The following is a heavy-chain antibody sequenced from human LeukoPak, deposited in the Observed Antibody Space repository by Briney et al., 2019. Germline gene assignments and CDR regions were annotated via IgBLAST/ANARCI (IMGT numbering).Heavy chain of an antibody. V-gene: IGHV3-15*01. CDR1: GFTFSNAW. D-gene: IGHD3-16*01. CDR3: TTGPRYDYVWGSYRFFDY. CDR2: IKSKTDGGTT. Sequence: GGSLGLSCAASGFTFSNAWMSWVRQAPGKGLEWVGRIKSKTDGGTTDYAAPVKGRFTISRDDSKSTLYLQMNSLKTEDTAVYYCTTGPRYDYVWGSYRFFDYWGQGTLVTVSS. J-gene: IGHJ4*02.